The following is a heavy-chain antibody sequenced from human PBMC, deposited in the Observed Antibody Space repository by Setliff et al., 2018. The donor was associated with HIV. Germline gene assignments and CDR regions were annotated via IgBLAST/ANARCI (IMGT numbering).Heavy chain of an antibody. CDR1: GDSFSGYH. Sequence: SETLSLTCSVSGDSFSGYHWTWVRQPAGGGLEWIGRIYSGGVTIYNPSLKSRITISLDTSKEQFSLELSSATAADTAVYYCATLDHSGGNFLAYWGQGSLVTVS. CDR2: IYSGGVT. D-gene: IGHD2-21*02. J-gene: IGHJ4*02. V-gene: IGHV4-4*07. CDR3: ATLDHSGGNFLAY.